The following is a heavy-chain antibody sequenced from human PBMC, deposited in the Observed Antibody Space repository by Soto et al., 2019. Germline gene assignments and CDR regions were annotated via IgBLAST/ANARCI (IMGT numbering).Heavy chain of an antibody. CDR2: INIYGSST. CDR1: GFTFSRYW. V-gene: IGHV3-74*01. J-gene: IGHJ3*02. D-gene: IGHD2-2*03. CDR3: ARGWIGDLNDAFDI. Sequence: EVQLVESGGGSVQPGGSLRLSCAASGFTFSRYWMHWVRQAPGKGRVWVSRINIYGSSTDYADSVKGRFTISRDNAKNTLYLQMNSLRVEDTAVYYCARGWIGDLNDAFDIWGQGTMVTVSS.